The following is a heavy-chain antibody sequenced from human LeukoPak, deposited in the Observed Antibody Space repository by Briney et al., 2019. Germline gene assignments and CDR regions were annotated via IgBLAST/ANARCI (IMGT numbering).Heavy chain of an antibody. D-gene: IGHD3-22*01. CDR3: VRYYYDSSGRYDY. CDR1: GFTVSSNY. V-gene: IGHV3-53*05. Sequence: GGSLRLSCAASGFTVSSNYMSWVRQAPGKGLEWVSVIYSGGSTYYADSVKGGFTISRDNSKNTLYLQMSSLRAEDTAVYYCVRYYYDSSGRYDYWGQGTLVTVSS. CDR2: IYSGGST. J-gene: IGHJ4*02.